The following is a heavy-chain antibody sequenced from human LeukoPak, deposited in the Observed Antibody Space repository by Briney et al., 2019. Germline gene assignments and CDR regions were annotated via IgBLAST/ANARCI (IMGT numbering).Heavy chain of an antibody. J-gene: IGHJ5*02. V-gene: IGHV1-2*02. CDR2: INPNSGGT. CDR3: ARGHTAKTYYDILTGYSP. D-gene: IGHD3-9*01. CDR1: GYTFTGYY. Sequence: ASVKVSCKASGYTFTGYYMHWVRPAPGQGLEWMGWINPNSGGTNYAQKFQGRVTMTRDTSISTAYMELSRLRSDDTAVYYCARGHTAKTYYDILTGYSPWGQGTLVTVSS.